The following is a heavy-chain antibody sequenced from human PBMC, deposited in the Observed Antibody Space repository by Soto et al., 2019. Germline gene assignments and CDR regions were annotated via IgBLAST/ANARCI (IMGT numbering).Heavy chain of an antibody. Sequence: QVQLQESGPGLVKPLQTLSLTCTVSGGSISSGDYYWSWIRQPPGKGLEWIGYIYYSGSTYYNPSLKSRVTISVDTSKNQFSLKLSSVTAADTAVYYCARVTYGGNKGDDAFDIWGQGTMVTVSS. CDR3: ARVTYGGNKGDDAFDI. J-gene: IGHJ3*02. CDR1: GGSISSGDYY. CDR2: IYYSGST. D-gene: IGHD4-17*01. V-gene: IGHV4-30-4*01.